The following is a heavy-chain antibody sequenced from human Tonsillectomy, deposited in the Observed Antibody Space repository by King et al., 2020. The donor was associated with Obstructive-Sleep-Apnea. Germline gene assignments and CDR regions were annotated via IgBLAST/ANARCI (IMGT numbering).Heavy chain of an antibody. D-gene: IGHD1-26*01. J-gene: IGHJ4*02. CDR3: ARLRAGQGSNAFDY. V-gene: IGHV4-34*01. CDR1: GESFSGCY. Sequence: VQLQQWGPGLLKPSETLSLTCAVYGESFSGCYWTWIRQPPGKGLEWIGEINHSGSTIYSPSLKSWVTISVDTSKNQFSLNLSSVTAADTAVYYCARLRAGQGSNAFDYWGQGTLVTVSS. CDR2: INHSGST.